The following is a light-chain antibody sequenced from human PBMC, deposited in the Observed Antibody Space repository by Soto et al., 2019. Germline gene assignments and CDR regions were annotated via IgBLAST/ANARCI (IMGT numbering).Light chain of an antibody. CDR1: QSVSSN. V-gene: IGKV3-15*01. CDR3: QQYHNWPPLT. J-gene: IGKJ4*01. CDR2: GAS. Sequence: EIVMTQSPATLSVSPGERATLSCRASQSVSSNLAWYQQKPGQAPRLLIYGASTRATGIPARFSGSGSGTEFTLTLSSLQSEDFAVYYCQQYHNWPPLTFGGGTKVEIK.